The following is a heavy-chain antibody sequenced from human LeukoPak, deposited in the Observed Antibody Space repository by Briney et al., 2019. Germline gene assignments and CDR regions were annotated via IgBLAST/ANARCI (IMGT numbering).Heavy chain of an antibody. D-gene: IGHD3-3*02. V-gene: IGHV6-1*01. J-gene: IGHJ4*02. Sequence: SQTLTLTCAISGDSVSSNTAAWNWITQAPSWGLDCLGRTYYRSKWYNDYAVSVKSRITINPDISKNQFSLQLYSVTPEDTAVYYCARSISSGGFRLDYWGQGTLVTVSS. CDR2: TYYRSKWYN. CDR1: GDSVSSNTAA. CDR3: ARSISSGGFRLDY.